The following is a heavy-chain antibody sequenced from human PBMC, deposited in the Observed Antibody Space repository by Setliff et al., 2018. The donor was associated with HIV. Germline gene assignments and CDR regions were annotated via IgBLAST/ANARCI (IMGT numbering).Heavy chain of an antibody. J-gene: IGHJ4*02. Sequence: SETLSLTCAVYGTSFSDYYWTWIRQPPGKGLEWIGEVNHSGTTNYNTSLKRRVTISGDTSKKQFTLKLSSVTAADTAVYYCARGAIAAAGDFDYWGQGTLVTVSS. V-gene: IGHV4-34*01. CDR3: ARGAIAAAGDFDY. CDR1: GTSFSDYY. CDR2: VNHSGTT. D-gene: IGHD6-13*01.